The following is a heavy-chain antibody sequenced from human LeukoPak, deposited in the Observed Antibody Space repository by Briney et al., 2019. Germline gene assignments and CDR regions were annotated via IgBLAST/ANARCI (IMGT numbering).Heavy chain of an antibody. D-gene: IGHD5-18*01. CDR1: GYSFTTYG. CDR3: ASLNFGVDTAINDFDY. V-gene: IGHV1-18*01. CDR2: ISANNNNT. J-gene: IGHJ4*02. Sequence: ASVKVSCKASGYSFTTYGISWVRQAPGQGLEWMGWISANNNNTDNVQKLQGRVTMTTDTSTSTAYMELSRLRSDDTAVYYCASLNFGVDTAINDFDYWGQGTLVTVSS.